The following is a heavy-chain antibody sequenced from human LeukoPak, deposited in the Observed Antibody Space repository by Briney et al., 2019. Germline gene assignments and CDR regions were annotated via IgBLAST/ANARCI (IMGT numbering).Heavy chain of an antibody. CDR1: GGSISSSSYY. CDR2: IYYSGST. V-gene: IGHV4-39*07. D-gene: IGHD3-16*02. Sequence: KASETLSLTCTVSGGSISSSSYYWGWIRQPPGKGLEWIGSIYYSGSTYYNPSLKSRVTISVDTSKNQFSLKLSSVTAADTAVYYCARSGGGALRLGELSLLGFDYWGQGTLVTVSS. CDR3: ARSGGGALRLGELSLLGFDY. J-gene: IGHJ4*02.